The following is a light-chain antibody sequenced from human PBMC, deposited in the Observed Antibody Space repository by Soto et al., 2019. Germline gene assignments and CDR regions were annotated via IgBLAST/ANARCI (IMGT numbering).Light chain of an antibody. CDR2: DAS. Sequence: EIVLTQSPGTLSLSPGERATLSCRASSSVSTYLAWYQQKPGQAPRLFIYDASNRAPGIPARFSGSGSGTDFTLTISSLEPEYFAVYYCQQRRHWPWTFGQGTKVEIK. CDR3: QQRRHWPWT. V-gene: IGKV3-11*01. CDR1: SSVSTY. J-gene: IGKJ1*01.